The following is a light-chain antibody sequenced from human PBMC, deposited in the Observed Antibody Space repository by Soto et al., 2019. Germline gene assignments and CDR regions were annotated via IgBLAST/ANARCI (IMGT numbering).Light chain of an antibody. CDR2: DNN. J-gene: IGLJ2*01. CDR1: SSNIGNNY. V-gene: IGLV1-51*01. CDR3: GTWDSSLSAYVV. Sequence: QSVLTQPPSVSAAPGQKVTISCSGSSSNIGNNYVSWYQQLPGTAPKLLIYDNNKRPSGIPDRFSGSKSGTSATLGITGLQTGGEADYYCGTWDSSLSAYVVFGGGTQLTVL.